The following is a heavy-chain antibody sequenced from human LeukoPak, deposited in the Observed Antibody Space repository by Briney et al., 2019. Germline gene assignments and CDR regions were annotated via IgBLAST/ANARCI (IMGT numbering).Heavy chain of an antibody. V-gene: IGHV1-8*01. J-gene: IGHJ4*02. CDR2: MNPNSGNT. CDR3: ARGRIAAAGTSPLGY. CDR1: GYAFTSYD. Sequence: TSVKVSCKASGYAFTSYDINWVRQATGQGLEWMGWMNPNSGNTGYAQKFQGRVTMTRNTSISTAYMELSSLRSEDTAVYYCARGRIAAAGTSPLGYWGQGTLVTVSS. D-gene: IGHD6-13*01.